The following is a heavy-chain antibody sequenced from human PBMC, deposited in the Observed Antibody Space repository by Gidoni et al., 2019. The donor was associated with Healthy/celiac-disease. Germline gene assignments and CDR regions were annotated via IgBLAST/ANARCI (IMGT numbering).Heavy chain of an antibody. CDR1: GGSISSSSYY. V-gene: IGHV4-39*01. CDR2: IYYSGST. J-gene: IGHJ4*02. CDR3: AREEWFYDFWSGYYD. Sequence: QLQLQESGPGLVKPSETLSLTCTVSGGSISSSSYYWGWIRQPPGKGLEWIGSIYYSGSTYYNPSLKSRVTISVDTSKNQFSLKLSSVTAADTAVYYCAREEWFYDFWSGYYDWGQGTLVTVSS. D-gene: IGHD3-3*01.